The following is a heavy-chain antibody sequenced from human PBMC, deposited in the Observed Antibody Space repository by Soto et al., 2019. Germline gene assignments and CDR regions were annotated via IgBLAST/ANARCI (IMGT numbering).Heavy chain of an antibody. CDR2: IYYSGST. J-gene: IGHJ3*01. CDR1: GGSVISGSYY. D-gene: IGHD3-22*01. Sequence: SETLSLTCTVSGGSVISGSYYWIWIRQPPGKGLEWIGYIYYSGSTNYNPSLKSRVTISVDTSKNQFSLKLSSVTAADTAVYYCARDQVYYDSSGYSPLWGQGTMVTVSS. V-gene: IGHV4-61*01. CDR3: ARDQVYYDSSGYSPL.